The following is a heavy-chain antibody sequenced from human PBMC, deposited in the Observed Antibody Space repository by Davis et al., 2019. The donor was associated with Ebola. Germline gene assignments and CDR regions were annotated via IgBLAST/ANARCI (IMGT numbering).Heavy chain of an antibody. CDR2: INHSGST. V-gene: IGHV4-34*01. CDR1: GGSFSGYY. Sequence: SETLSLTCAVYGGSFSGYYWSWIRQPPGKGLEWIGEINHSGSTNYNPSLKSRVTISVDTSKNQFSLKLSSVTAADTAVYYCARLPRGSGYYYLHGMDVWGQGTTVTVSS. J-gene: IGHJ6*02. CDR3: ARLPRGSGYYYLHGMDV. D-gene: IGHD3-22*01.